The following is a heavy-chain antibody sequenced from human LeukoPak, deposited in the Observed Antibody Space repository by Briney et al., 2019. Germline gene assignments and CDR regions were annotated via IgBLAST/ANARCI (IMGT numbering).Heavy chain of an antibody. Sequence: PGGSLRLSCAASGFTFSKAWMSWVRQAPGKGLEWVSVIYSGGSTYYADSVKGRFTISRDNSKNTLYLQMNSLRAEDTAVYYCARGGYYYDSSGYYRFDYWGQGTLVTVSS. CDR2: IYSGGST. V-gene: IGHV3-53*01. J-gene: IGHJ4*02. CDR1: GFTFSKAW. D-gene: IGHD3-22*01. CDR3: ARGGYYYDSSGYYRFDY.